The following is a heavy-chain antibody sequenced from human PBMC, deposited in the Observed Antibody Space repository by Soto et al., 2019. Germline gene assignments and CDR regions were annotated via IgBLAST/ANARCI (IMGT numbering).Heavy chain of an antibody. CDR1: GGTFCSDA. CDR2: IIPIFGTT. CDR3: ARDRTDSGYYTNWLDP. Sequence: SVKVSCKASGGTFCSDAITWVRQAPGQGLEWVGRIIPIFGTTNYAQNLQGRVTISADKSTLTSYMELHSLTSDDTALYYCARDRTDSGYYTNWLDPWGQGTQVTVSS. V-gene: IGHV1-69*06. J-gene: IGHJ5*02. D-gene: IGHD3-22*01.